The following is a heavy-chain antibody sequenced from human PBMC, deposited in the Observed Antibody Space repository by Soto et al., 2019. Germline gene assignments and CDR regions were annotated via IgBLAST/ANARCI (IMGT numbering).Heavy chain of an antibody. Sequence: QVQLVESGGGVVQPGRSLRLSCAASGFTFSSYGMHWVRQAPGKGLEWVAVISYDGSNKYYADSVKGRFTISRDNSKNTLYLQMNSLRAEDTAVYYCAKDQQWDLLSYVFDYWGQGTLVTVSS. CDR1: GFTFSSYG. V-gene: IGHV3-30*18. J-gene: IGHJ4*02. CDR2: ISYDGSNK. CDR3: AKDQQWDLLSYVFDY. D-gene: IGHD1-26*01.